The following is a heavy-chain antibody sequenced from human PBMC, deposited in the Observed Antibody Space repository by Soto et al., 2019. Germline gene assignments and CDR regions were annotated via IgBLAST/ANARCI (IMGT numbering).Heavy chain of an antibody. CDR2: IYSGGST. V-gene: IGHV3-66*01. D-gene: IGHD6-6*01. J-gene: IGHJ5*02. CDR3: ARDLRGSSSTGSDWFDP. CDR1: GFTVSSNY. Sequence: GGSLRLSCAASGFTVSSNYMSWVRQAPGKGLEWVSVIYSGGSTYYADSVKGRFTISRDNSKNTLYLQMNSLRAEDTAVYYCARDLRGSSSTGSDWFDPWGQGTLVTVSS.